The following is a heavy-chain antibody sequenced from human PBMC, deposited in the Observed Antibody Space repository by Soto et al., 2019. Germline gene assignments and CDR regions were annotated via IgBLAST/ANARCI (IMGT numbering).Heavy chain of an antibody. CDR2: IYYSGST. CDR3: AASCVACGGFNYYGMDV. Sequence: QVQLQESGPGLVKPSQTLSLTCTVSGGSISSGGYYWSWIRQHPGKGLEWIGYIYYSGSTYYNPXLKSRVTISVDXSXNXXSPKLSSVTAAATAVYYCAASCVACGGFNYYGMDVWGQGTTVTVSS. V-gene: IGHV4-31*03. J-gene: IGHJ6*02. D-gene: IGHD5-12*01. CDR1: GGSISSGGYY.